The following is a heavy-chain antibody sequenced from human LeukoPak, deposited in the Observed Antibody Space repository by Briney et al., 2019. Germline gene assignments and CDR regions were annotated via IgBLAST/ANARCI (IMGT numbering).Heavy chain of an antibody. CDR2: IYHSGST. Sequence: SETLSLTCAVSGGSFSGYYWSWVRQPPGKGLEWMGQIYHSGSTNYNPSLKSRATISLEASKNKSSLKLSCITAADTAELCCARGRYEILTSYYRSHNWFDPWGEGRLVTVSS. V-gene: IGHV4-34*01. J-gene: IGHJ5*02. D-gene: IGHD3-9*01. CDR1: GGSFSGYY. CDR3: ARGRYEILTSYYRSHNWFDP.